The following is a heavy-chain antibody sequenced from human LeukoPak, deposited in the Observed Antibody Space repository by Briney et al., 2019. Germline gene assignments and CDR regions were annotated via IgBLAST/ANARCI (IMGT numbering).Heavy chain of an antibody. Sequence: LETLSLTRAVYGGVFSGFYLGWIRQPPREGLEWIGGINHSGSTNYNPSLKSRVTISVDTSKNQFSPKLSSVTAADTAVYYCARGQAYSSGWYAPRYAFDIWGQGTMVTVSS. CDR2: INHSGST. CDR1: GGVFSGFY. D-gene: IGHD6-13*01. J-gene: IGHJ3*02. V-gene: IGHV4-34*01. CDR3: ARGQAYSSGWYAPRYAFDI.